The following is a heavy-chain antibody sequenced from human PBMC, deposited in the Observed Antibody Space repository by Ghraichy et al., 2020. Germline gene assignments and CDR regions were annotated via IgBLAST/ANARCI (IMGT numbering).Heavy chain of an antibody. V-gene: IGHV4-4*07. CDR2: SYTSGST. CDR1: GGSISSYY. D-gene: IGHD4-23*01. Sequence: SETLSLTCTVSGGSISSYYWSWIRQPAGKGLGWIGSSYTSGSTNYNPPLKSRVTMSVDTSKNQFSLKLSSVTASDTAGYYCAGAGWRWTFDYWGQGTLVTASS. J-gene: IGHJ4*02. CDR3: AGAGWRWTFDY.